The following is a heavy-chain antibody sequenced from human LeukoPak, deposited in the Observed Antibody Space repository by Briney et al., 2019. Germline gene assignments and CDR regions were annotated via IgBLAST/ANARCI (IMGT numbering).Heavy chain of an antibody. CDR2: IHYSGTT. CDR1: GGSISAYY. V-gene: IGHV4-59*01. J-gene: IGHJ4*02. Sequence: SETLSLTFTVSGGSISAYYWSWIRQPPGKELEWIGYIHYSGTTNYYPSLKSRVTIALDTSKNQFSLKLNSVTAADTAVYYCAIFGTSSSRFFDQWGQGTLVTVSS. D-gene: IGHD6-6*01. CDR3: AIFGTSSSRFFDQ.